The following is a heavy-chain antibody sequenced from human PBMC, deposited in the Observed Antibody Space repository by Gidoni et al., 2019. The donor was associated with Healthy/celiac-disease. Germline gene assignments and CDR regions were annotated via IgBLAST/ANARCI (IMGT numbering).Heavy chain of an antibody. V-gene: IGHV3-30*03. CDR2: ISYNAGHR. Sequence: QVPLVDSGGGVVQPGGSLRLSCVASGFTFSTYGMHGVRQAPGKGLEWVAVISYNAGHRHYADAVKGRFPTSRDNSKNTVYLQMTRLRSDDTAIHFCASDVSSGWKHLDYWGQGTLVTVSS. CDR1: GFTFSTYG. J-gene: IGHJ4*02. D-gene: IGHD6-19*01. CDR3: ASDVSSGWKHLDY.